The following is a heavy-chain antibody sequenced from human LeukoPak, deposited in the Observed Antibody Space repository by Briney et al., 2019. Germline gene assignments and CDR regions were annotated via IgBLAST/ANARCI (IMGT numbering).Heavy chain of an antibody. Sequence: SETLSLTCTVSGGSISSYYWSWIRQPPGKGLEWIGYIYYSGSTYYNPSLKSRVTISVDTSKNQFSLKLSSVTAADTAVYYCARGEAYYYDSSGSEFLDYWGQGTLVTVSS. CDR3: ARGEAYYYDSSGSEFLDY. J-gene: IGHJ4*02. D-gene: IGHD3-22*01. V-gene: IGHV4-59*12. CDR2: IYYSGST. CDR1: GGSISSYY.